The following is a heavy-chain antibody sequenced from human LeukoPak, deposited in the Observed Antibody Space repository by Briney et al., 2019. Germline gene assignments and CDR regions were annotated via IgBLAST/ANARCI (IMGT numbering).Heavy chain of an antibody. CDR1: GFTFSSYG. CDR3: AKDIGIAAAGAYYGMDV. V-gene: IGHV3-30*18. CDR2: ISYDGSNK. Sequence: GGSLRLSCAASGFTFSSYGMHWVRQAPGKGLEWVAVISYDGSNKYYADSVKGRSTISRDNAKNSLYLQMNSLRAEDTALYYCAKDIGIAAAGAYYGMDVWGQGTTVTVSS. D-gene: IGHD6-13*01. J-gene: IGHJ6*02.